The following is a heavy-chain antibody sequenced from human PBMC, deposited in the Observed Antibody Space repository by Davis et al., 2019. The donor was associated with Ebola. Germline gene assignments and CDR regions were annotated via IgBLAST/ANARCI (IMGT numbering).Heavy chain of an antibody. D-gene: IGHD3-22*01. J-gene: IGHJ4*02. CDR1: GYTFTGYY. Sequence: ASVKVSCKASGYTFTGYYMHWVRQPPGQGFEWMGWINPNSGGTNYAQKFQGRVTMTRDTSISTAYMELSRLRSDDTAVYYCARVPYYYDNSGYLVDYWGQGTLVTVSS. CDR2: INPNSGGT. V-gene: IGHV1-2*02. CDR3: ARVPYYYDNSGYLVDY.